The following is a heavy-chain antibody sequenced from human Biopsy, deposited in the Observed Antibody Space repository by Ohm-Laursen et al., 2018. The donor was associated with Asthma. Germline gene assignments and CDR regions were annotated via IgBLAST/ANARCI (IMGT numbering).Heavy chain of an antibody. Sequence: SLRLSCAASGFTFSSYGMHWVRQAPGKGLEWVAVISYDGSNKYYGDSVKGRFTISRDSSKNTVYLQMNSLRAEDTAVYYCAGDGPELPTELDYWGPGTLVTVSS. V-gene: IGHV3-30*03. J-gene: IGHJ4*02. CDR2: ISYDGSNK. D-gene: IGHD1-14*01. CDR1: GFTFSSYG. CDR3: AGDGPELPTELDY.